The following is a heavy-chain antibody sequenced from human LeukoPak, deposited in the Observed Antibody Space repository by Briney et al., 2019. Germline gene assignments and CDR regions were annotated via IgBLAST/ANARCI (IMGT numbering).Heavy chain of an antibody. CDR2: ISGSGGST. Sequence: GGSLRLSCAASGFTFSSYAMSWVHQAPGKGLEWVSAISGSGGSTYYADSVKGRFTISRDNSKNTLYLQMNSLRAEDTAVYYCAKDRGYYDSSGYYSDYWGQGTLVTVSS. CDR3: AKDRGYYDSSGYYSDY. J-gene: IGHJ4*02. V-gene: IGHV3-23*01. CDR1: GFTFSSYA. D-gene: IGHD3-22*01.